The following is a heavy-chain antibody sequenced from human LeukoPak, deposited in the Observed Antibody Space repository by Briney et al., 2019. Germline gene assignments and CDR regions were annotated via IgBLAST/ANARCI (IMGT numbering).Heavy chain of an antibody. V-gene: IGHV3-9*01. CDR1: GFTFGGYS. Sequence: PGRSVRLSCAASGFTFGGYSFNWVRQAPRKGREWVAIISWNSGDIVHADSVKGRFTISRDNAKNSLYLQMDSLRTEDTALYYCVKSGGYATAIRYFDLWGRGTLVTVSS. CDR2: ISWNSGDI. CDR3: VKSGGYATAIRYFDL. J-gene: IGHJ2*01. D-gene: IGHD2-21*02.